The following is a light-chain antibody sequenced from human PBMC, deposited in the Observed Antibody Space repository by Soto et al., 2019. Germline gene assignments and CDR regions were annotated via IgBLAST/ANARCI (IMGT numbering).Light chain of an antibody. J-gene: IGKJ4*01. CDR2: DAS. CDR3: QQYNSYPPN. CDR1: QSIGSW. Sequence: DVQMTQSPSTLSASVGDRVTITCRASQSIGSWLAWYQQKPGKAPKLLIYDASILENGIPSRFSGSGSGTEFALTISSLQADDFAFYYCQQYNSYPPNFGGGTTVEIK. V-gene: IGKV1-5*01.